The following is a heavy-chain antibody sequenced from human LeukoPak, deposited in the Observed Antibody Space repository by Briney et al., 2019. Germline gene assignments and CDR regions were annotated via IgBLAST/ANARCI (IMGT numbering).Heavy chain of an antibody. CDR3: ARRTGTDHGHWFDP. CDR1: GGSISSSLYY. D-gene: IGHD1-7*01. V-gene: IGHV4-39*07. J-gene: IGHJ5*02. CDR2: IYYSGST. Sequence: PSETLSLTCTVSGGSISSSLYYWAWIRQPPGKGLEWIGRIYYSGSTYYNPSLKSRVSISLDTSKNQFSLKLSSVTAADTAVYYCARRTGTDHGHWFDPWSQGTLVTVSS.